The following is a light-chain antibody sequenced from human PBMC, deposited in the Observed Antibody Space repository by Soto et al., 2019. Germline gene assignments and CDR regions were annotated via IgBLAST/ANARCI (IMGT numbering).Light chain of an antibody. CDR1: TGTVTSGHY. CDR2: DTS. V-gene: IGLV7-46*01. CDR3: LLSYSGPAV. J-gene: IGLJ7*01. Sequence: QAVVTQEPSLTVSPGGTVTLTCDSSTGTVTSGHYPYWFQQKPGQAPRTLIYDTSYKHSWTPARFSGSLLGGKAALTLSGAQPEDEAEYYCLLSYSGPAVFGGGTQLTVL.